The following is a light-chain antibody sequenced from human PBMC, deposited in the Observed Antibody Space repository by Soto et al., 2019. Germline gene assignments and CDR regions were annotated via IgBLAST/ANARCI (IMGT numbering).Light chain of an antibody. J-gene: IGLJ2*01. CDR2: EVN. Sequence: QSVLTQPASVSGSPGQSITISCTGTSSDVGSYNHVSWYQQFPGKAPKVMIYEVNKRPSGVSNRFSGSKSGDTASLTISGLQAWDEGDYLRFSPTSSRGFMVFGGGTKLTVL. V-gene: IGLV2-23*02. CDR3: FSPTSSRGFMV. CDR1: SSDVGSYNH.